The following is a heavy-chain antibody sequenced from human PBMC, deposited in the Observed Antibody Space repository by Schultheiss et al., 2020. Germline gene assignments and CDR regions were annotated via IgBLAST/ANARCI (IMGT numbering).Heavy chain of an antibody. D-gene: IGHD2-15*01. V-gene: IGHV4-39*07. CDR1: GGSISRSNYY. CDR2: IYYSGST. Sequence: SETLSLTCTVSGGSISRSNYYWGWIRQPPGKGLEWIGSIYYSGSTNYNPYLKSRVTISVDTSKNQFSLKLSSVTAADTAVYYCARAGLVGAAPGKYYGMDVWGQGIAVTVSS. J-gene: IGHJ6*02. CDR3: ARAGLVGAAPGKYYGMDV.